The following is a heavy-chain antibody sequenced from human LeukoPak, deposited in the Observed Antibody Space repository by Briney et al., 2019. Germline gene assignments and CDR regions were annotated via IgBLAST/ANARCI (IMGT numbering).Heavy chain of an antibody. CDR1: GGSFSTYY. CDR3: ARVYGDWFDP. D-gene: IGHD4-17*01. Sequence: SETLSLTCAVYGGSFSTYYWSWIRQPPGKGPEWIGEIDHSGSTNYNPSLKSRVTISVDTSKNQFSLKLSSVTAADTAVYYCARVYGDWFDPWGQGTLVTVSS. CDR2: IDHSGST. V-gene: IGHV4-34*01. J-gene: IGHJ5*02.